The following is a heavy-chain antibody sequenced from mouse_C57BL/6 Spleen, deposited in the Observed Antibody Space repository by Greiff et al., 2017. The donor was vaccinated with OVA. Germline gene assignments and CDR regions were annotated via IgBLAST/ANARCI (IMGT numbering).Heavy chain of an antibody. Sequence: EVKLVESEGGLVQPGSSMKLSCTASGFTFSDYYMAWVRQVPEKGLEWVANINYDGSSTYYLDSLKSRFIISRDNAKNILYLQMSSLKSEDTATYYCARDRGRRYFDYWGQGTTITVSS. CDR1: GFTFSDYY. CDR3: ARDRGRRYFDY. D-gene: IGHD3-1*01. J-gene: IGHJ2*01. V-gene: IGHV5-16*01. CDR2: INYDGSST.